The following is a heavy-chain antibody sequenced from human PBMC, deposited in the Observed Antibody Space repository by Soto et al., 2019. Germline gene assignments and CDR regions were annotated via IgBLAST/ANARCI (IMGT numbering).Heavy chain of an antibody. V-gene: IGHV4-39*01. J-gene: IGHJ4*02. CDR2: IYYSGST. Sequence: SETLSLTCTVSGGSISSSSYYWGWIRQPPGKGLEWIGSIYYSGSTYYNPSLKSRVTISVDTSKNQFSLKLSSVTAADTAVYYCARQYYYDSSGYYYPTYFDYWGQGTLVTVSS. CDR3: ARQYYYDSSGYYYPTYFDY. CDR1: GGSISSSSYY. D-gene: IGHD3-22*01.